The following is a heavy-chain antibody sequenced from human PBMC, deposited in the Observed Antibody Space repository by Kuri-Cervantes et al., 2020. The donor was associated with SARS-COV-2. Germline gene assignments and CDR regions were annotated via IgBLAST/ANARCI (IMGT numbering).Heavy chain of an antibody. J-gene: IGHJ1*01. CDR1: GFTFSSYS. CDR2: ISGSGGST. V-gene: IGHV3-23*01. CDR3: AKDQRLVPAAIWYFQH. Sequence: GESLKISCAASGFTFSSYSMNWVRQAPGKGLEWVSAISGSGGSTYYADSVKGRFTISRDNSKNTLYLQMNSLRAEDTAVYYCAKDQRLVPAAIWYFQHWGQGTLVTVSS. D-gene: IGHD2-2*02.